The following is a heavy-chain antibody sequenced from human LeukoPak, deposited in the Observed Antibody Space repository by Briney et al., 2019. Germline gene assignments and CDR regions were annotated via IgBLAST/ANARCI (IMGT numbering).Heavy chain of an antibody. J-gene: IGHJ4*02. V-gene: IGHV3-64D*06. Sequence: GGSLRLSCSASGFTFSSYAMHWVRQAPGKGLEYVSAISSNGGSTYYADSVKGRFTISRDNTKNTLYLQMSSLRAEETAVYYCVKDAPLGGSDGYGSYWGQGTLVTVSS. CDR2: ISSNGGST. CDR3: VKDAPLGGSDGYGSY. CDR1: GFTFSSYA. D-gene: IGHD5-24*01.